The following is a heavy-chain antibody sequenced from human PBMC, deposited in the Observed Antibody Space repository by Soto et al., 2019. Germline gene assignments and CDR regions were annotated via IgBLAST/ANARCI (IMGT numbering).Heavy chain of an antibody. D-gene: IGHD5-18*01. CDR3: ERDIRGYSRALDY. J-gene: IGHJ4*02. CDR2: IYYTGDIYYSGNT. V-gene: IGHV4-61*01. Sequence: SETLSLTCTVSGDSVSSASYYWTWVRQPPGKGLEWIGYIYYTGDIYYSGNTNYNPSLQSRVTISIDTSKNQFSLKLTSVTAADTAFYYCERDIRGYSRALDYWGQGTLVTVS. CDR1: GDSVSSASYY.